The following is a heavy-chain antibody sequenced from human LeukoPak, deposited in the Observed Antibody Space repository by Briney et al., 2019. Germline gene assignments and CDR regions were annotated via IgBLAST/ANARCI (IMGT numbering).Heavy chain of an antibody. D-gene: IGHD1-26*01. CDR3: ARASIVGWFDP. J-gene: IGHJ5*02. CDR2: INHSGST. Sequence: SETLSLTCAVYGGSFSGYWSWIRQPPGKGLEWIGEINHSGSTNYNPSLKSRVAISVDTSKNQFSLKLSSVTAADTAVYYCARASIVGWFDPWGQGTLVTVSS. V-gene: IGHV4-34*01. CDR1: GGSFSGY.